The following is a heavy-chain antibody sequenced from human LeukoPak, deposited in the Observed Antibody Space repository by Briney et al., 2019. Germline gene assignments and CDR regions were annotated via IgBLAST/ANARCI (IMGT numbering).Heavy chain of an antibody. J-gene: IGHJ6*02. V-gene: IGHV3-30*02. CDR3: AKDLIGYCSGGSCYQVDYYYGMDV. CDR2: IRYDGSNK. Sequence: GGSLRLSCAASGFTFSSYGMHWVRQAPGKGLEWVAFIRYDGSNKYYADSVKGRFTISRDNSKNTLYLQVNSLRAEDTAVYYCAKDLIGYCSGGSCYQVDYYYGMDVWGQGTTVTVSS. CDR1: GFTFSSYG. D-gene: IGHD2-15*01.